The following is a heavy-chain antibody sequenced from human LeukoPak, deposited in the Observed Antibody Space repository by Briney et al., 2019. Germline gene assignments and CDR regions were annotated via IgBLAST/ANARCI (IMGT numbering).Heavy chain of an antibody. J-gene: IGHJ4*02. V-gene: IGHV4-34*01. CDR2: INHSGST. CDR3: ARASTHYPFDY. D-gene: IGHD3-10*01. CDR1: GGSFSGYY. Sequence: SETLSLTCAVYGGSFSGYYWSWIRQPPGKGQEWIGEINHSGSTNYNPSLKSRVTISVDTSKNQFSLKLSSVTAADTAVYYCARASTHYPFDYWGQGTLVTVSS.